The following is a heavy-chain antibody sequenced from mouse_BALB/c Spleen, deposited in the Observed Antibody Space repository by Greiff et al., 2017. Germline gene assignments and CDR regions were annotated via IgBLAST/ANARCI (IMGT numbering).Heavy chain of an antibody. CDR2: ISSGSSTI. CDR3: ARSGVYYGSFDY. V-gene: IGHV5-17*02. D-gene: IGHD1-1*01. CDR1: GFTFSSFG. Sequence: DVKLVESGGGLVQPGGSRKLPCAASGFTFSSFGMHWVRQAPEKGLEWVAYISSGSSTIYYADTVKGRFTISRDNPKNTLFLQMTSLRSEDTAMYYCARSGVYYGSFDYWGQGTTLTVSS. J-gene: IGHJ2*01.